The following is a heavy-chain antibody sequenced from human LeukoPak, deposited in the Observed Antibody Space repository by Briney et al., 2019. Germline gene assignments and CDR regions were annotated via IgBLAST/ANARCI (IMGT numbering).Heavy chain of an antibody. CDR3: ARGGSSGYSPDY. Sequence: SGTLSLTCAVSGGSISSSNWWSWVRQPPGKGLEWIGYIYHSGSTYYNPSLKSRVTISVDRSKYQFTLNLSSVTAADTAVYYCARGGSSGYSPDYWGQGTLVTVSS. CDR2: IYHSGST. V-gene: IGHV4-4*02. J-gene: IGHJ4*02. CDR1: GGSISSSNW. D-gene: IGHD3-22*01.